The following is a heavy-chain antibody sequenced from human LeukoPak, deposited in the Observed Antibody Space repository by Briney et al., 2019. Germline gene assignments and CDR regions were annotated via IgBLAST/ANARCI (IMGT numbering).Heavy chain of an antibody. CDR2: IKQDGSEK. V-gene: IGHV3-7*03. D-gene: IGHD3-9*01. CDR3: AKGGYIKAGYYPYYYYMDV. Sequence: GGSLRLSCAASGFTFSSYWMSWVRQAPGKGLEWVANIKQDGSEKYYVDSVKGRFTISRDNSKNTLYLQMNSLRAEDTAVYYCAKGGYIKAGYYPYYYYMDVWGKGTTVTVSS. CDR1: GFTFSSYW. J-gene: IGHJ6*03.